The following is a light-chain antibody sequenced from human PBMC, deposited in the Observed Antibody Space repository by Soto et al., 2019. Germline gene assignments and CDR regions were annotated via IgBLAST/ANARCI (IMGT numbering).Light chain of an antibody. CDR3: SSYTSSSTLV. V-gene: IGLV2-14*01. CDR1: SSDVGAYNY. CDR2: EVS. Sequence: QSVLTQPASVSGSPGQSITISCTGTSSDVGAYNYVSWYQQHPGKAPKLMIYEVSNRPSGVSSRLSGSKSGNTASLTISGLQAEDEADYYCSSYTSSSTLVFGTGTKVTVL. J-gene: IGLJ1*01.